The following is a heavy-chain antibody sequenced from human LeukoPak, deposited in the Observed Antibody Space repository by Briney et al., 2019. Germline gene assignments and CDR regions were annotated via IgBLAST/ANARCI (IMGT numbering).Heavy chain of an antibody. D-gene: IGHD2-15*01. CDR3: ASPHYCSGSSCCFGY. J-gene: IGHJ4*03. V-gene: IGHV3-21*01. CDR1: GLTFNNYN. Sequence: GGSLRLSCVASGLTFNNYNMNWVRQAPGKGLEWVSLISSDGSYIYYADSVRGRFTISRDNAKNSLYLQMNSLRAEDTAVYFWASPHYCSGSSCCFGYLGQGTLVTVSS. CDR2: ISSDGSYI.